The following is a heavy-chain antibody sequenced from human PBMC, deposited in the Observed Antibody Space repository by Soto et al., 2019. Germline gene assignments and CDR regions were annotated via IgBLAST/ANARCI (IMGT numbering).Heavy chain of an antibody. V-gene: IGHV3-23*01. Sequence: EVQLLESGGGLVQPGGSLRLSCAASGFTFSSYAMSWVRQAPGKGLEWVSAISGSGGSTYYADSVKGRFTISRDNSQNTRYLQMNSLRAEDTAVYYCAKGYSSSWLWGFDYWGQGSLVTVSS. J-gene: IGHJ4*02. CDR3: AKGYSSSWLWGFDY. D-gene: IGHD6-13*01. CDR2: ISGSGGST. CDR1: GFTFSSYA.